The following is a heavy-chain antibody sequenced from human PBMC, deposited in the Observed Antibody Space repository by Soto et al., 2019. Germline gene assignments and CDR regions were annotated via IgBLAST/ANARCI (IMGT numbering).Heavy chain of an antibody. V-gene: IGHV1-69*13. D-gene: IGHD6-19*01. CDR3: ARGIIAVAGNWFDP. Sequence: ASVNVSCKASGGLFSTYAISWVRQAPGQGLEWMGGIIPVFATTYYAEKFEGRVTITADESTSTAYMELSSLRSEDTAVYYCARGIIAVAGNWFDPWGQGTLVTVSS. CDR2: IIPVFATT. J-gene: IGHJ5*02. CDR1: GGLFSTYA.